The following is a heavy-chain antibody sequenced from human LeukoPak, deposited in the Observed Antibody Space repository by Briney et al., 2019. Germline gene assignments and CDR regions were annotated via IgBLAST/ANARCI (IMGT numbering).Heavy chain of an antibody. CDR1: GFTFSSYG. Sequence: GGSLRLSCAASGFTFSSYGMHWVRQAPGKGLEWVAVIWYDGSNKYYADSVKGRFTISRDNSKNTLYLQMNSLRAEDTAVYYCARVGRGPSLWFGEQYYYYGMDVWGQGTTVTVSS. V-gene: IGHV3-33*01. J-gene: IGHJ6*02. CDR3: ARVGRGPSLWFGEQYYYYGMDV. D-gene: IGHD3-10*01. CDR2: IWYDGSNK.